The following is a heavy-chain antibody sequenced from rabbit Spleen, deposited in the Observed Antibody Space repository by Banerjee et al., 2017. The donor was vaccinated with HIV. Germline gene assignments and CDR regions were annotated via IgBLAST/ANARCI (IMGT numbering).Heavy chain of an antibody. J-gene: IGHJ4*01. V-gene: IGHV1S40*01. CDR3: TRDDGSGHYIDGYFNL. CDR1: GFDLSSYYY. Sequence: QSLEESGGDLVKPGASLTLTCTASGFDLSSYYYICWVRQAPGKGLEWIACIYISGGSTYYASWAKGRFTISETSSTTVTLQMTSLTAADTATYFCTRDDGSGHYIDGYFNLWGPGTLVTVS. CDR2: IYISGGST. D-gene: IGHD1-1*01.